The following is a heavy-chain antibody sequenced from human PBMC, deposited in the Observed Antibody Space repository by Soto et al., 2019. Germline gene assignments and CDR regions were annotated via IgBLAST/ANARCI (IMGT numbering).Heavy chain of an antibody. J-gene: IGHJ4*02. V-gene: IGHV4-34*01. Sequence: PSETLSLTCAVYGGSFSGYYWSWVRQPPGKGLEWTGEINHSGSTNYNPSLKSRVTISVDTSKNQFSLKLSSVTAADTAVYYCARRRAAATKQTDYRGRGTLVTVSS. CDR1: GGSFSGYY. CDR3: ARRRAAATKQTDY. CDR2: INHSGST. D-gene: IGHD1-26*01.